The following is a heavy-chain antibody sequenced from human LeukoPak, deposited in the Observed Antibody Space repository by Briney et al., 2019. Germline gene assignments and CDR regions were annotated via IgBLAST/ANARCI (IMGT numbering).Heavy chain of an antibody. CDR1: GFTFGDYA. D-gene: IGHD1-1*01. V-gene: IGHV3-23*01. J-gene: IGHJ4*02. CDR3: ANPRPTGLGWAQFDS. CDR2: FDGNGPNT. Sequence: GGSLRLSCTASGFTFGDYAMSWIRQAPGKGLEWVSGFDGNGPNTYYADYVKGRWTISRDNSGNTLYLEMNSLRPEDTAISSCANPRPTGLGWAQFDSWGQGSLVTVSS.